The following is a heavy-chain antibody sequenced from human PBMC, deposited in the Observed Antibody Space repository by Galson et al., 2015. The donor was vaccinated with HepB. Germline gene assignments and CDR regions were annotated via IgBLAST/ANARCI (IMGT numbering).Heavy chain of an antibody. CDR2: IKSKTFGGTT. D-gene: IGHD2-15*01. CDR1: GFPFGNYA. CDR3: TLGGAAAY. V-gene: IGHV3-49*03. J-gene: IGHJ4*02. Sequence: PRLSCAGSGFPFGNYAMSWFRQAPGKGLEWLGYIKSKTFGGTTQYAASVRGRFTISRDDSASLAYLQMNNLRIEDTAMYYCTLGGAAAYWGQGTLVTVSS.